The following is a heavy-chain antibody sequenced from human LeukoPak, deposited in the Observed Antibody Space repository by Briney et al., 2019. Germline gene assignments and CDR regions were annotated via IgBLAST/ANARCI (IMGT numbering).Heavy chain of an antibody. CDR1: GGSISSYH. V-gene: IGHV4-59*01. CDR2: IYYSGST. D-gene: IGHD5-18*01. J-gene: IGHJ4*02. CDR3: ATGRGYSYGYDY. Sequence: SETLSLTCTVSGGSISSYHWSWIRQPPGKGLEWIGYIYYSGSTNYNPSLKSRVTISVDTSKNQFSLKLSSVTAADTAVYYCATGRGYSYGYDYWGQGTLVTVSS.